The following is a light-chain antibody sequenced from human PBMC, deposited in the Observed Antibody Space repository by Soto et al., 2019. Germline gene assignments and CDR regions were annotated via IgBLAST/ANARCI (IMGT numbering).Light chain of an antibody. V-gene: IGKV3-20*01. CDR2: GAS. CDR3: QQYGSSPA. CDR1: QSVTSSY. Sequence: PGERATLSCRASQSVTSSYLAWYQQKPGQAPRLLIYGASSRATGIPDRFSGSGSGTDFTLTISRLEPEDFAVYYCQQYGSSPAFGGGTKVEIK. J-gene: IGKJ4*01.